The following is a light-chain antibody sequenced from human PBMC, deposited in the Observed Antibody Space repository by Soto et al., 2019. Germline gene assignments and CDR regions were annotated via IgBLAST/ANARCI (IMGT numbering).Light chain of an antibody. V-gene: IGKV3-11*01. CDR1: QSVSSNY. Sequence: EIVLTQSPATLSLSPGERATLSCRASQSVSSNYLAWYQQKPGQAPRLLIYDASNRATGIPARFSGSGSGTDFTLTISSLEPEDFAVYYCQQRSNWPLTFGGGTKGGYQ. CDR2: DAS. J-gene: IGKJ4*01. CDR3: QQRSNWPLT.